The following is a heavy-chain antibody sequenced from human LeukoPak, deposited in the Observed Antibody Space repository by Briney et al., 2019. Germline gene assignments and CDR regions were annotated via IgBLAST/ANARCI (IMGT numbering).Heavy chain of an antibody. Sequence: GGSLRLSCAASGFTFSSYEMNWVRQAPGKGLEWVSYISSSGSTIYYADSVKGRFTISRDNAKNSLYLQMNSLRAEDTAVYYCARDRAYYYGSGTYWGQGTLVTVSS. J-gene: IGHJ4*02. V-gene: IGHV3-48*03. CDR1: GFTFSSYE. CDR2: ISSSGSTI. D-gene: IGHD3-10*01. CDR3: ARDRAYYYGSGTY.